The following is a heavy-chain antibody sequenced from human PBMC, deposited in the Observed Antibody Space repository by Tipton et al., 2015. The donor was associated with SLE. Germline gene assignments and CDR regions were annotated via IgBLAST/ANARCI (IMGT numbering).Heavy chain of an antibody. CDR3: AREPKGGSYYTDV. J-gene: IGHJ4*02. D-gene: IGHD1-26*01. Sequence: LRLSCSVSGGSISFGSYYWNWIRQPAGKGLEWIGRIYTSGSTDYNPSLKSRVTMSLDKSKNQFSLKVTSVTAADTAVYYCAREPKGGSYYTDVWGQGTLVTVSS. CDR2: IYTSGST. CDR1: GGSISFGSYY. V-gene: IGHV4-61*02.